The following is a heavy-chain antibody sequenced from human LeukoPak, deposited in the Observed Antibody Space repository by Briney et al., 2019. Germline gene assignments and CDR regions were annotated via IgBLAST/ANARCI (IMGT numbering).Heavy chain of an antibody. CDR1: GFTFSSYR. CDR2: ISSSSSTI. D-gene: IGHD6-13*01. J-gene: IGHJ4*02. CDR3: ARDASSSWCQKDEFDY. Sequence: PGGSLRLSRAASGFTFSSYRMNWVRQAAGKGVEWVSYISSSSSTIYYADTLKDRFTISRDNAKNSLYLQMNSLRDEDTAVYYCARDASSSWCQKDEFDYWGQGTLVTVSS. V-gene: IGHV3-48*02.